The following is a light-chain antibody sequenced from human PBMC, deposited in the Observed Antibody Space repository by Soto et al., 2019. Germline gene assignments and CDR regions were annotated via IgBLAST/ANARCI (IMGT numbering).Light chain of an antibody. J-gene: IGKJ2*01. V-gene: IGKV3D-20*01. Sequence: ENVLTQSAATLALSPGERATPSCGASPSVSSSYLAWYQQKPGLAPRLLIYDASSTATGIPDRFSGSGSGKDFTLTTSRLGPEDFAVYYCQQYGSSPYTFRQGTKLAI. CDR1: PSVSSSY. CDR2: DAS. CDR3: QQYGSSPYT.